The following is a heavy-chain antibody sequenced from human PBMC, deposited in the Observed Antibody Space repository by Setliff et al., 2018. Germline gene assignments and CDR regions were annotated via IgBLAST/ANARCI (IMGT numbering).Heavy chain of an antibody. CDR3: ARDGSNGVDY. J-gene: IGHJ4*02. V-gene: IGHV7-4-1*02. CDR1: GYTLNNYA. CDR2: INTKTGNP. Sequence: ASVKVSCKASGYTLNNYAMNWVRQAPGQGFEWMGWINTKTGNPTYAQDFTGRLVFSLDTSVNTAFVQISSLKAEDTAVYYCARDGSNGVDYWGQGTLVTVSS. D-gene: IGHD1-26*01.